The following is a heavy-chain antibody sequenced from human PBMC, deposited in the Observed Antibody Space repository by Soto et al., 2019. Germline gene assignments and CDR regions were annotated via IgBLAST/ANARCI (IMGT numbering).Heavy chain of an antibody. D-gene: IGHD2-2*01. J-gene: IGHJ5*02. V-gene: IGHV4-31*03. Sequence: TLSLTCTVSGGSISSGGYYWSWIRQHPGKGLEWIGYIYYSGSTYYNPSLKSRVTISVDTSKNQFSLKLSSVTAADTAVYYCARSIFLVQAAMRGWLSPCGQGTLVTVSS. CDR3: ARSIFLVQAAMRGWLSP. CDR1: GGSISSGGYY. CDR2: IYYSGST.